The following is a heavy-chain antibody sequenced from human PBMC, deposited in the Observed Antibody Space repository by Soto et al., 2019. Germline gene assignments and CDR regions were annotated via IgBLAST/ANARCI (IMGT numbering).Heavy chain of an antibody. CDR1: GGSINSGDYY. V-gene: IGHV4-30-4*01. D-gene: IGHD1-7*01. Sequence: SETLSLTCTVSGGSINSGDYYWSWIRQSPGKGLEWIAYISHTGLTDFNPSLKSRLSISEDTSKNQIYLKLNSVTAADTAVYYCARAEGITGSTWFDPWGHGVLVTVS. J-gene: IGHJ5*02. CDR2: ISHTGLT. CDR3: ARAEGITGSTWFDP.